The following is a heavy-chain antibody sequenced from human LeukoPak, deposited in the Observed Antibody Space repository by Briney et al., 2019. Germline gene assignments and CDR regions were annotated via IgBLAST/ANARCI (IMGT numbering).Heavy chain of an antibody. J-gene: IGHJ4*02. V-gene: IGHV3-30-3*01. CDR3: ARASERNYFDY. CDR2: ISYDGSNK. Sequence: GGSLRLSCAASGFTFSSYAMHWVRQAPGKGLEWVAVISYDGSNKYYADSVKGRFTISRDNSKNTLYLQMNSLRAEDTAVYYCARASERNYFDYWGQGTLVTVSS. D-gene: IGHD1-1*01. CDR1: GFTFSSYA.